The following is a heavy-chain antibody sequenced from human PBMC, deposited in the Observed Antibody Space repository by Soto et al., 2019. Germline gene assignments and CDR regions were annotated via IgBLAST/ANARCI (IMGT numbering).Heavy chain of an antibody. CDR3: ARDPAFEYCSSTSSCYYGMDV. CDR1: GFTFSSYS. V-gene: IGHV3-21*01. Sequence: EVQLVESGGGLVKPGGSLRLSCAASGFTFSSYSMNWVRQAPGKGLEWVSSISSSSSYIYYADSVKGRFTISRDNAKNSLYLQMNSLRAEDTAVYYCARDPAFEYCSSTSSCYYGMDVWGQGTTVTVSS. D-gene: IGHD2-2*01. CDR2: ISSSSSYI. J-gene: IGHJ6*02.